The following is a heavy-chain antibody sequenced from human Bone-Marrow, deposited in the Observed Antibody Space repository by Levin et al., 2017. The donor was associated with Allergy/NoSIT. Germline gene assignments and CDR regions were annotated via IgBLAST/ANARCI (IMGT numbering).Heavy chain of an antibody. CDR3: AKKVWMENAFDI. Sequence: PSETLSLTCAASGFTVSSNYMSWVRQAPGKGLEWVSIIYSGGSTYYADSVKGRFTISRDNSNNTLYLQMNSLRAEDTAVYYCAKKVWMENAFDIWGQGTMVTVSS. J-gene: IGHJ3*02. D-gene: IGHD3-16*01. CDR1: GFTVSSNY. V-gene: IGHV3-66*01. CDR2: IYSGGST.